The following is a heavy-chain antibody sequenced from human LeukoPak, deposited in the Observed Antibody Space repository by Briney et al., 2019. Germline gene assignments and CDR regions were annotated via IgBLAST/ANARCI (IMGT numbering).Heavy chain of an antibody. CDR1: GFSHRSFA. D-gene: IGHD3-3*01. CDR2: SSGDGGNT. J-gene: IGHJ4*02. Sequence: GGSLRLSCAASGFSHRSFAMSWVRQAPGKGLEWVSASSGDGGNTDYANSVKGRFTISRDNSKNTIYLQMNSLRADDTAVYYCAKQGRNDFVDSWGQGTLVTVSS. V-gene: IGHV3-23*01. CDR3: AKQGRNDFVDS.